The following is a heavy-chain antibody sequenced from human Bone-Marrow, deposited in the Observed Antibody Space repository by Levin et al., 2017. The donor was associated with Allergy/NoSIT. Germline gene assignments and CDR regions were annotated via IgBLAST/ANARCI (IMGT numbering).Heavy chain of an antibody. Sequence: SQTLSLTCAVSGDSISSGFYSWSWIRQSPGKGLEWIGHIHHYGSPCYNPSLKSRVSISVDRSKNQFSLELSSVTAADTAVYYCARGLGYCNGDRCSGANWFDPWGQGTLVTVSS. D-gene: IGHD2-15*01. J-gene: IGHJ5*02. CDR2: IHHYGSP. CDR3: ARGLGYCNGDRCSGANWFDP. V-gene: IGHV4-30-2*06. CDR1: GDSISSGFYS.